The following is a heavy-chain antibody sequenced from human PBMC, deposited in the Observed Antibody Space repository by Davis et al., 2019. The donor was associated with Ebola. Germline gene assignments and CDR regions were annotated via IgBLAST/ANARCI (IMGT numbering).Heavy chain of an antibody. CDR3: AKVHPPTTVTTGWFDP. J-gene: IGHJ5*02. CDR2: ISVRSIT. Sequence: GASLKISCAASGFIFSSYAMSWVRQAPGKGLEWVSSISVRSITYHADSVKGRFTISRDNSKNTLYLQMNSLRAEDTAVYYCAKVHPPTTVTTGWFDPWGQGTLVTVSS. V-gene: IGHV3-23*01. D-gene: IGHD4-17*01. CDR1: GFIFSSYA.